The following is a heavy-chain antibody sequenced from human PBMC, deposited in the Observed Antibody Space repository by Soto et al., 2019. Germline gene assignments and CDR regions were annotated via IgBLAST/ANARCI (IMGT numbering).Heavy chain of an antibody. V-gene: IGHV3-48*03. CDR1: GFTFSSYE. CDR3: ARDRGGDVGQFLFPDGFDL. D-gene: IGHD3-10*01. Sequence: PGGSLRLSCAASGFTFSSYEMNWVRQAPGKGLEWISYIGGSGGTKYSADSVKGRFTISRDNAQNSLHLQMNSLRVEDTAVYYCARDRGGDVGQFLFPDGFDLWGQGTLVT. J-gene: IGHJ3*01. CDR2: IGGSGGTK.